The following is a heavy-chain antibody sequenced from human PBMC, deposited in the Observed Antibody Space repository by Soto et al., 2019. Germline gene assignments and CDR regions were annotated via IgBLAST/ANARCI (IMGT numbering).Heavy chain of an antibody. J-gene: IGHJ5*02. Sequence: SETLSLTCTVSGGSVSSGSYYWSWIRQPPGKGLEWIGYIYYSGSTNYNPSLKSRVTISVDTSKNQFSLKLSSVTAADTAVYYCARLYGSGSSVWFDPWGQGTLVTVSS. CDR1: GGSVSSGSYY. CDR3: ARLYGSGSSVWFDP. V-gene: IGHV4-61*01. D-gene: IGHD3-10*01. CDR2: IYYSGST.